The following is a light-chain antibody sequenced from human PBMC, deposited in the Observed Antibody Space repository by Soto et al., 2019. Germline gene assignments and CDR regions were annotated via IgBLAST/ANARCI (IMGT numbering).Light chain of an antibody. J-gene: IGLJ2*01. CDR2: NNN. CDR1: SSNIESNS. V-gene: IGLV1-47*02. Sequence: QSAVTQAPSVSGTPGQRVTISCSGSSSNIESNSVYWYQQLPGTAPKLLIYNNNQRPSGVSDRFSGSKSGTSASLAITGLRYDDEADYYCATWDDDLYTPIIGGGTKVTVL. CDR3: ATWDDDLYTPI.